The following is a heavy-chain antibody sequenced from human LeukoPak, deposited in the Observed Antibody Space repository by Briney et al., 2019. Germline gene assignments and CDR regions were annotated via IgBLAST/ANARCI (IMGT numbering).Heavy chain of an antibody. V-gene: IGHV1-46*01. J-gene: IGHJ4*02. Sequence: ASVKVSCKASGYTFTSYGISWVRQAPGQGLEWMGIINPSGGSTSYAQKFQGRVTMTRDTSTSTVYMKLSSLRSEDTAVYYCARDPSPVAYCGGDCYPDWGQGTLVTVSS. CDR3: ARDPSPVAYCGGDCYPD. CDR2: INPSGGST. CDR1: GYTFTSYG. D-gene: IGHD2-21*02.